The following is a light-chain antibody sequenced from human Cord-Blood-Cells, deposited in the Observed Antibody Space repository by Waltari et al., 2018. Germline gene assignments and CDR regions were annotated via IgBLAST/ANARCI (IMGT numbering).Light chain of an antibody. V-gene: IGKV1-33*01. Sequence: DIQMTQSPSSLSASVGDRVTITCRASQSISSYLNWDQQKPGKAPKLLIYAASSLQSGVPSRFSGSGSGTDFTFTISSLQPEDIATYYCQQYDNLPYSFGQGTKLEIK. CDR3: QQYDNLPYS. CDR2: AAS. CDR1: QSISSY. J-gene: IGKJ2*03.